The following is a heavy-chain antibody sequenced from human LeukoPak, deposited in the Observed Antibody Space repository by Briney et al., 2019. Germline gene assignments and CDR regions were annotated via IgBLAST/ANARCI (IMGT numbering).Heavy chain of an antibody. CDR3: ASGYSSDYGGNVY. D-gene: IGHD4-23*01. J-gene: IGHJ4*02. CDR1: EFTFSTYW. V-gene: IGHV3-74*01. CDR2: INSDGSST. Sequence: GGSLRLSCAASEFTFSTYWMHWVRQAPGKGLVWVSRINSDGSSTNYAGSVKGRFTISRDNAKNTLYLQMNSLSIEDTAVYYCASGYSSDYGGNVYWGRGTLVTVSS.